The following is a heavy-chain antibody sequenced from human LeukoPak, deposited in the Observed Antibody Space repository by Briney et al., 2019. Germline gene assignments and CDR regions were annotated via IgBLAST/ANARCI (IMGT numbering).Heavy chain of an antibody. CDR2: IYSGGST. D-gene: IGHD6-19*01. J-gene: IGHJ4*02. V-gene: IGHV3-53*01. CDR1: GFTVSSNY. CDR3: AKDPPYSSGWYDYFDY. Sequence: PGGSLRLSCAASGFTVSSNYMNWVRQAPGKGLEWVSLIYSGGSTYYADSVKGRFTISRDNSKNTLYLQMNSLRAEDTAVYYCAKDPPYSSGWYDYFDYWGQGTLVTVSS.